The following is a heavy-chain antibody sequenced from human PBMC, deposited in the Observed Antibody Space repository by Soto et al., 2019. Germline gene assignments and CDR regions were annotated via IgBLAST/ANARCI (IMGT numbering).Heavy chain of an antibody. CDR1: GYTFTSYA. V-gene: IGHV1-3*05. CDR3: ARSIVVVTALDY. J-gene: IGHJ4*02. D-gene: IGHD2-21*02. Sequence: QVQLVQSGAEEKKPGASVKVSCKASGYTFTSYAMHWVRQAPGQMLEWMGWINAGNGNTKYSQKFQGRVTITRDTPASTAYTELSILRSEDTAVYYCARSIVVVTALDYWGQGTLVTVSS. CDR2: INAGNGNT.